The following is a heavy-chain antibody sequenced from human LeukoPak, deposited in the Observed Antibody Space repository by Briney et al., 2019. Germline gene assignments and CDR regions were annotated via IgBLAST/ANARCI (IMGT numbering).Heavy chain of an antibody. J-gene: IGHJ6*03. Sequence: PGGSLRLSCAASGFTFSSYSMNWVRQAPGKGLEWVSSISSSSSYIYYADSVKGRFTISRDNAKNSLYLQMNSLRAEDTAVYYCARDGIAARPGYYYMDVWGKGTTVTVSS. CDR2: ISSSSSYI. D-gene: IGHD6-6*01. CDR1: GFTFSSYS. V-gene: IGHV3-21*01. CDR3: ARDGIAARPGYYYMDV.